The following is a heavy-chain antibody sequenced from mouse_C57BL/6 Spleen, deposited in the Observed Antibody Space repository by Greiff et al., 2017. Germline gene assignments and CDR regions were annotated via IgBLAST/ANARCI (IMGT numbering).Heavy chain of an antibody. CDR1: GYTFTSYW. CDR2: IYPSDSET. D-gene: IGHD2-4*01. CDR3: ARADDDYVWFAY. J-gene: IGHJ3*01. V-gene: IGHV1-61*01. Sequence: QVQLQQSGAELVRPGSSVKLSCKASGYTFTSYWMDWVKQRPGQGLEWIGNIYPSDSETHYNHKFKDKATLTVDKSSSTAYMQLSSLTSEDSAVYYCARADDDYVWFAYWGQGTLVTVSA.